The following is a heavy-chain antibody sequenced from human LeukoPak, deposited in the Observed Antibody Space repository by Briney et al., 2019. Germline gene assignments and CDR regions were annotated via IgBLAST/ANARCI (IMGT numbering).Heavy chain of an antibody. V-gene: IGHV4-4*07. Sequence: PSETLSLTCTVSSDSPSTYYWSWVRHPAGKGREWVGRIYTSGSTNYNPSLKSRVTMSVDTSKNQFSLKLSSVTAADTAVYYCASTSDSGGYYYDYWGQGTLVTVSS. CDR1: SDSPSTYY. J-gene: IGHJ4*02. CDR3: ASTSDSGGYYYDY. CDR2: IYTSGST. D-gene: IGHD3-22*01.